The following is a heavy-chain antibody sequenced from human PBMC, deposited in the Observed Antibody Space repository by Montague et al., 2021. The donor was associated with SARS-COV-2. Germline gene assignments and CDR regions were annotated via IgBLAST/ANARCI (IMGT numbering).Heavy chain of an antibody. V-gene: IGHV3-30*18. J-gene: IGHJ4*02. CDR1: GFSAGNYH. Sequence: SLRLSCAASGFSAGNYHMPWVRQAPGKGLEWVADFSYVGSNRFYVDSVKGRFTISRDNSKNKLHLQMNSLRAEDTAVYYCANWENWGQGTPVIVSS. CDR2: FSYVGSNR. D-gene: IGHD1-26*01. CDR3: ANWEN.